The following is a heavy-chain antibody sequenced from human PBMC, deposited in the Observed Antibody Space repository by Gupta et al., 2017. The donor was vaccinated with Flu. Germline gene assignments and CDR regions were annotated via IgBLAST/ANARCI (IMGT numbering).Heavy chain of an antibody. D-gene: IGHD4-4*01. Sequence: EVQLVETGGGLIQPGGSLRLSCAASGIIVSSNYMTWVRQAPGKGLEWVSGINTAGTTYYADSVKGRFSLSRDSSKNTLCLQRNSLRAEDTALYYCARGRDYTFDIWGQGTMVPVSS. CDR2: INTAGTT. CDR1: GIIVSSNY. V-gene: IGHV3-53*02. J-gene: IGHJ3*02. CDR3: ARGRDYTFDI.